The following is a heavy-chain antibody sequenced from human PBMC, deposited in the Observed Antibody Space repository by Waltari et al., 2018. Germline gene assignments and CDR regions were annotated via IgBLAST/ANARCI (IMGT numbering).Heavy chain of an antibody. Sequence: EVQLVESGGALVQPGGSLKLSCVGSGFSFSGPAIHWVRQAPGAGLEWAGHIRNKANNYATEFAASVRGRFTISRDDSKNTVFLQMDRVTVEDTAVYFCSRVASYWYFDLWGRGTLVTVSS. V-gene: IGHV3-73*01. CDR3: SRVASYWYFDL. CDR2: IRNKANNYAT. CDR1: GFSFSGPA. J-gene: IGHJ2*01.